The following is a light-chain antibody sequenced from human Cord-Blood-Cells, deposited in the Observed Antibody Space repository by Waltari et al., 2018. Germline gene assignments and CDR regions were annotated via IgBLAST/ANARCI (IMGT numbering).Light chain of an antibody. CDR1: QSVSSN. J-gene: IGKJ1*01. CDR3: QQYNNWPSWT. CDR2: GAS. Sequence: EIVMTQSPATLSVSPGERATLSCRASQSVSSNSAWYQQKPGQAPRLLIYGASTRATGIPARFGGSGAGTEFTLTISSLQSEDFAVYYCQQYNNWPSWTFGQGTKVEIK. V-gene: IGKV3-15*01.